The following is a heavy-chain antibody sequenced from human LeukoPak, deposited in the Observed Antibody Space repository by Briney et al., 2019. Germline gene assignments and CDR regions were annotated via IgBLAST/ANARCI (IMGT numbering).Heavy chain of an antibody. D-gene: IGHD2-2*01. CDR2: IIPIFGMA. J-gene: IGHJ5*02. CDR3: ARDQKPDIVVVPAARPHWFDP. V-gene: IGHV1-69*04. Sequence: SVKVSCKASGGTFSSYAISWVRQAPGQGLEWMGRIIPIFGMANYAQKFQGRVTITADKSTSTAYMELSSLRSEDTAVYYCARDQKPDIVVVPAARPHWFDPWGQGTLVTVSS. CDR1: GGTFSSYA.